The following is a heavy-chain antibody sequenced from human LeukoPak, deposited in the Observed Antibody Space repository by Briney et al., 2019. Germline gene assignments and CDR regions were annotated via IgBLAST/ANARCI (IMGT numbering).Heavy chain of an antibody. Sequence: ASVKVSCTASGYTFTSYYMHWVRQAPGRGLEWMGIINPSGGSTGHAQKFQGRVTMTRDTSTSTVYMELSSLRSEDTAVYYCARAATAYCSGGPSCTVPFFDYWGQGTLVTVSS. V-gene: IGHV1-46*01. CDR2: INPSGGST. CDR3: ARAATAYCSGGPSCTVPFFDY. J-gene: IGHJ4*02. D-gene: IGHD2-15*01. CDR1: GYTFTSYY.